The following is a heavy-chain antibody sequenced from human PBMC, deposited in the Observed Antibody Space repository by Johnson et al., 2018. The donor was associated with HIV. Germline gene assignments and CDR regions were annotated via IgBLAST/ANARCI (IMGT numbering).Heavy chain of an antibody. CDR1: GFTFSSYA. D-gene: IGHD3-10*01. CDR3: ATNTVVRGIIITYHSFDI. Sequence: QMLLVESGGGVVQPEKSLRLSCAASGFTFSSYALHWVRQAPGKGLEWVAVISYDANNKYYADAVKGRFTISRDNSKNTLYLQMNSLRADDTAVYYCATNTVVRGIIITYHSFDIWGQGTMVTVSS. J-gene: IGHJ3*02. V-gene: IGHV3-30*04. CDR2: ISYDANNK.